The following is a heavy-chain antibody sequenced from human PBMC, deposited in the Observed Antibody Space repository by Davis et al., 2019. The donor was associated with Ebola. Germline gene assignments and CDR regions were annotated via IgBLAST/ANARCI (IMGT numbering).Heavy chain of an antibody. CDR2: IYTSGST. Sequence: PSETLSLTCTVSGGSISSGGYYWSWIRQPAGKGLEWIGHIYTSGSTNYNPSLKSRVTISVDTSKNQFSLKLSSVTAADTAVYYCARLPIAAAFYYYYYGMDVWGQGTTVTVSS. CDR1: GGSISSGGYY. D-gene: IGHD6-13*01. J-gene: IGHJ6*02. V-gene: IGHV4-61*09. CDR3: ARLPIAAAFYYYYYGMDV.